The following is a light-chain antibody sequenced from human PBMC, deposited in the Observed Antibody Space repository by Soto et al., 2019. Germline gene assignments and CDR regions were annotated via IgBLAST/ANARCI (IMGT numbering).Light chain of an antibody. CDR2: DAS. CDR3: QQYNSYWT. V-gene: IGKV1-5*01. Sequence: DIQMTQSPSTLSASVGDRVTITCRASQSISSWLAWYQQKPGKAPKLLIYDASSLESGVPSRFSGSGSVTEFPLTISSLQPDDFATYYGQQYNSYWTFGQGTKVDIK. CDR1: QSISSW. J-gene: IGKJ1*01.